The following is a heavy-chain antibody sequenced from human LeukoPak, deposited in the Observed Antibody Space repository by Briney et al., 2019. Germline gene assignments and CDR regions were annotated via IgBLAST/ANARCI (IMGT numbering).Heavy chain of an antibody. CDR3: ANIPKGGLDY. V-gene: IGHV3-23*01. Sequence: GGSLRLSCAASGFTFSSYAMNWVRQAPGKGLEWVSAVSGGGSSTYYADSVKGRFTISRDHSKTTVFLQMNSLRAEDTAVYYCANIPKGGLDYWGQGTLVTVSS. CDR2: VSGGGSST. CDR1: GFTFSSYA. J-gene: IGHJ4*02. D-gene: IGHD2-2*02.